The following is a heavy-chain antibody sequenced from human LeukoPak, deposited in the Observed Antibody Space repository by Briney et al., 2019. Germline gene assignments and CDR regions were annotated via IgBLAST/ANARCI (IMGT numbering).Heavy chain of an antibody. CDR1: GYTFTSYY. Sequence: ASVKVSCKASGYTFTSYYMHWVRQAPGQGLEWMGWMNPKSGNTGYAQKFQGRVTITRNTSISTAYMELSSLRSEDTAVYYCARIAAAGTYPSSFYYYYMDVWGKGTTVTVSS. CDR3: ARIAAAGTYPSSFYYYYMDV. V-gene: IGHV1-8*03. CDR2: MNPKSGNT. D-gene: IGHD6-13*01. J-gene: IGHJ6*03.